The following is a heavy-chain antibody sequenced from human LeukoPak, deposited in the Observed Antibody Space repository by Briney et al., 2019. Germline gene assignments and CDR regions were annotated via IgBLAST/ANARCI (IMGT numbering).Heavy chain of an antibody. CDR2: IYPVDSDT. D-gene: IGHD3-10*01. J-gene: IGHJ4*02. V-gene: IGHV5-51*01. Sequence: GESLKISCKGSGYSFTSYWIAWVRQMPGKGLEWMGSIYPVDSDTRYSPSFQGQVTISADKSISTAYLQWSSLKASDTAMYYCARRAYFYGSGSYYFDYWGQGTLVTVSS. CDR1: GYSFTSYW. CDR3: ARRAYFYGSGSYYFDY.